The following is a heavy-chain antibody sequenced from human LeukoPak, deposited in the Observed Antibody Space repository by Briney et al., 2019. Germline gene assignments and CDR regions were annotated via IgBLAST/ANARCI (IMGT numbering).Heavy chain of an antibody. CDR2: IYYSGST. CDR3: SRESGPFSPFGF. J-gene: IGHJ4*02. CDR1: GGSISSGGYY. V-gene: IGHV4-31*03. D-gene: IGHD1-26*01. Sequence: SQTLSLTCTVSGGSISSGGYYWSWIRQLPGKGLEWIGYIYYSGSTYYNPSLKSRVTISVDTSKNQFSLKLSSVTAADTAVYYCSRESGPFSPFGFWGQGTLVSVHS.